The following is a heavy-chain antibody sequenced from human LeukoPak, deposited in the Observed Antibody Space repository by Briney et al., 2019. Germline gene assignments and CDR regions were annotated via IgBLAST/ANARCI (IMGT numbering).Heavy chain of an antibody. CDR3: AKGGGSMVYFDY. V-gene: IGHV3-30*18. Sequence: GGSLRLSCAASGFTFSSYGMHWVRQAPGKGLEWVAVISYDGSNKYYADSVKGRFTISRDNSKNTLYLQMNSLRAEDTAVYYCAKGGGSMVYFDYWGQGTLVTVPS. CDR2: ISYDGSNK. D-gene: IGHD3-10*01. CDR1: GFTFSSYG. J-gene: IGHJ4*02.